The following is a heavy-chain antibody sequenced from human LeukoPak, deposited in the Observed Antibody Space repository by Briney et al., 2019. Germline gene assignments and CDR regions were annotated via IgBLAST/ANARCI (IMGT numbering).Heavy chain of an antibody. CDR1: GFSFRDFG. CDR3: AKWEGTRQFYFGY. J-gene: IGHJ4*02. D-gene: IGHD1-26*01. V-gene: IGHV3-33*06. CDR2: TWYDESQK. Sequence: PGGSLRLSCAVSGFSFRDFGFHWVRQAPGKGLEWVAVTWYDESQKYYADSVKGRFTISKDNSKNTLYLEMSSLRDEDTAVYYCAKWEGTRQFYFGYWGQGALVTVAS.